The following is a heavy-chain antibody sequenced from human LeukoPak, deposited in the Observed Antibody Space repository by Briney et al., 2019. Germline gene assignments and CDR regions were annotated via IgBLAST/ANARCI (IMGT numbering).Heavy chain of an antibody. Sequence: ASETLSLTCTVSGGSMSSYYWNWIRQPPGKGLEWIGEINHSGSTNYNPSLKSRVTISVDTSKNQFSLKLSSVTAADTAVYYCARIDYCSSTSCHPMDMDVWGKGTTVTVSS. CDR1: GGSMSSYY. CDR2: INHSGST. V-gene: IGHV4-34*01. CDR3: ARIDYCSSTSCHPMDMDV. D-gene: IGHD2-2*01. J-gene: IGHJ6*03.